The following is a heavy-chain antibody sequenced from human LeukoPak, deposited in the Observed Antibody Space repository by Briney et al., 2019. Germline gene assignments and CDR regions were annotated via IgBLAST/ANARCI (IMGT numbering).Heavy chain of an antibody. V-gene: IGHV3-48*03. Sequence: AGGSLRLSCAASGFIFSNYEMNWVRQAPGKGLEWISFISPSDTTTYYADSVKGRFTISRDNAKNSLFLQMNSLRVEDTAVYYCATKLPGTVYFNYWGQGTLVTVSS. J-gene: IGHJ4*02. D-gene: IGHD1-1*01. CDR3: ATKLPGTVYFNY. CDR2: ISPSDTTT. CDR1: GFIFSNYE.